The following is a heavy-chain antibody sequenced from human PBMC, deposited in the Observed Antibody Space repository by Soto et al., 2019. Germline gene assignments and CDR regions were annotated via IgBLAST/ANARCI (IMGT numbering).Heavy chain of an antibody. CDR1: GFTFSSYG. V-gene: IGHV3-33*01. D-gene: IGHD3-22*01. CDR3: ARDSPPNYEDSSGYSSDNFDR. J-gene: IGHJ3*02. CDR2: IWYDGSNK. Sequence: SLRLSCAASGFTFSSYGMHWVRQAPDKGLEWVAVIWYDGSNKYYADSVKGRFTISRDNSKNTLYLQMNSLRAEDMDVYYCARDSPPNYEDSSGYSSDNFDRWGQGTMVTV.